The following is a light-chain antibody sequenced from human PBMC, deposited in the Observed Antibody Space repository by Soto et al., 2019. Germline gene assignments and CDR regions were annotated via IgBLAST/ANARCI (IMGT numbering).Light chain of an antibody. CDR3: QTWGTGFQV. Sequence: QSVLTQPPSASASLGASFKLTCTLSSGHSSYAIAWHQKQTEKGPRYLMDINNDGSHTKGDGIPDRFSGSSSGAERYLIISILQSEDEADYYCQTWGTGFQVFVGGTKLTVL. J-gene: IGLJ2*01. CDR2: INNDGSH. V-gene: IGLV4-69*01. CDR1: SGHSSYA.